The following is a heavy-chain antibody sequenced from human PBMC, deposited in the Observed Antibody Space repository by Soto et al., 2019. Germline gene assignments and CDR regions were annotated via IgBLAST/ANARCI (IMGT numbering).Heavy chain of an antibody. Sequence: PGDSLKISCKGSGYSFTSYWIGWVRQMPGKGLEWMGIICPGDSHTTYSPSFEGQVTISADKSISTAYVQWKSLKASNTAMYYCARQTIRYRYGMDVWGQGTMVTVSS. CDR1: GYSFTSYW. CDR3: ARQTIRYRYGMDV. D-gene: IGHD3-9*01. CDR2: ICPGDSHT. V-gene: IGHV5-51*01. J-gene: IGHJ6*02.